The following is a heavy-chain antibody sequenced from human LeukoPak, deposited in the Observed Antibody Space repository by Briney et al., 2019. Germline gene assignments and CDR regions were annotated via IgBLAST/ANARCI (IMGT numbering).Heavy chain of an antibody. V-gene: IGHV3-NL1*01. CDR3: SKAHTGWSNYYYYGMDV. J-gene: IGHJ6*02. D-gene: IGHD2-15*01. Sequence: TFYTDSLRGRFTISRDNSKNTLSLQMNSLRAEDTAVYYCSKAHTGWSNYYYYGMDVWGQGNTVTVSS. CDR2: T.